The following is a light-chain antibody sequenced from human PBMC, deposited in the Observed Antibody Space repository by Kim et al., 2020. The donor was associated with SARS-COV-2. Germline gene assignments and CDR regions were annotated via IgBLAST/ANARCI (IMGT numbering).Light chain of an antibody. Sequence: QLVLTQSPSASASLGASVKLTCTLSSGHSRYAIAWHQQQPEKGPRYLMNLNSDGSHTKGDGIPDRFSGSSSGAERYLTISSLQSEDEADYYCQTWGTGIQVFGGGTQLIVL. J-gene: IGLJ3*02. CDR2: LNSDGSH. CDR1: SGHSRYA. V-gene: IGLV4-69*01. CDR3: QTWGTGIQV.